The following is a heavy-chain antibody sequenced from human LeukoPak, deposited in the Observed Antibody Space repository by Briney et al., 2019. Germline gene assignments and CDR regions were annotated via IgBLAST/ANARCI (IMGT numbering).Heavy chain of an antibody. CDR1: GGSIRNYY. J-gene: IGHJ2*01. Sequence: SETLSLTCTVSGGSIRNYYWSWIRQPPGKGLEWIGYIYYSGSTNYNPSLKSRVTISVDTSTNQFSLKLSSVTAADTAVYYCARVYYSSSYDYWYFDLWGRGTLVTVSS. CDR3: ARVYYSSSYDYWYFDL. V-gene: IGHV4-59*01. CDR2: IYYSGST. D-gene: IGHD6-13*01.